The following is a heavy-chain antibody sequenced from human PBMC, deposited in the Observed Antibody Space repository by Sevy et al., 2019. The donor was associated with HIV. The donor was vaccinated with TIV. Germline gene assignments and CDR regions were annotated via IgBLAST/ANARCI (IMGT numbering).Heavy chain of an antibody. Sequence: GGSLRLSCAASGFTFSDYYMSWIRQAPGKGLEWVSYISSSGSTIYYGDSVKGRFTISRDNAKNSLYLQMNSLRAEDTAVYYCAGDLSTLVVAATLAAFDIWGQGTMVTVSS. J-gene: IGHJ3*02. CDR1: GFTFSDYY. CDR3: AGDLSTLVVAATLAAFDI. D-gene: IGHD2-15*01. CDR2: ISSSGSTI. V-gene: IGHV3-11*04.